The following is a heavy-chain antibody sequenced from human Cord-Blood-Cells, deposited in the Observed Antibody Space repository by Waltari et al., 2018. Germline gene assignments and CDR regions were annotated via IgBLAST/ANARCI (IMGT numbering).Heavy chain of an antibody. V-gene: IGHV4-4*07. CDR2: IYTSGST. Sequence: QVQLQESGPGLVKPSETLSLTCTVSGGSISSYYWSWIRQPAGKGLEWIGRIYTSGSTNDNTSLKSRVTMSVDTSKNQFSLKLSSVTAADTAVYYCARDLRDIVVVPAAIRENYYYYMDVWGKGTTVTVSS. D-gene: IGHD2-2*01. J-gene: IGHJ6*03. CDR3: ARDLRDIVVVPAAIRENYYYYMDV. CDR1: GGSISSYY.